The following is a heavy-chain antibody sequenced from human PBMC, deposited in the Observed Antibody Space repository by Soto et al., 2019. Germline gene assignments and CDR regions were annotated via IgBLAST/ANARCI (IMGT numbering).Heavy chain of an antibody. J-gene: IGHJ3*02. CDR1: GYTFTSYD. D-gene: IGHD1-26*01. V-gene: IGHV1-8*02. Sequence: ASVKVSCKASGYTFTSYDINWVRQATGQGLEWMGWMNPNSGNTGYAQKFQGRVTMTRNTSISTAYMELSSLRSEDTAVYYCARGLTGRGSYSHVPPGGFDIWGQGTMVTVSS. CDR2: MNPNSGNT. CDR3: ARGLTGRGSYSHVPPGGFDI.